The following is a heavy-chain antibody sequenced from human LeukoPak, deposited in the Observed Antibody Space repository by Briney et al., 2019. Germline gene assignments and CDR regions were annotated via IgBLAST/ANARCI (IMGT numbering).Heavy chain of an antibody. Sequence: PGGSLRLSCAASGFTFTDYWMTWVRQVPGKGLEWVANIHKAGTESYYVDSVKGRFAISRDNAKNSLYLQLSSLRADDTAVYYCARVGTWELQRVFDYWGQGTLVTVSS. CDR3: ARVGTWELQRVFDY. CDR2: IHKAGTES. D-gene: IGHD1-26*01. J-gene: IGHJ4*02. CDR1: GFTFTDYW. V-gene: IGHV3-7*01.